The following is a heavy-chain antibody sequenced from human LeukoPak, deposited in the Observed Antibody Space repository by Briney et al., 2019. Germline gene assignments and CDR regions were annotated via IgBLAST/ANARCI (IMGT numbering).Heavy chain of an antibody. CDR1: GFTFSSYS. CDR3: ARLRGYSYGYGDY. J-gene: IGHJ4*02. Sequence: GGSLRLSCAASGFTFSSYSMNWVRQAPGKGLEWVSYISSSGNTIDYADSVKGRFTISSDNAKNSLYLQMVSLRAEDTAAYYCARLRGYSYGYGDYWGQGTLVTVSS. V-gene: IGHV3-48*04. D-gene: IGHD5-18*01. CDR2: ISSSGNTI.